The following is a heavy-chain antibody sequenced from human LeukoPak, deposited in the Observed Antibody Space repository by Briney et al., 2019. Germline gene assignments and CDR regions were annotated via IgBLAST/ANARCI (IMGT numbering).Heavy chain of an antibody. D-gene: IGHD3-9*01. CDR2: INHSGST. Sequence: SETLSLTCAVYGGSFSGYYWSWIRQPPGKGLEWIGEINHSGSTNYNLSLKSRVTISVDTSKNQFSLKLSSVTAADTAVYYCARGLMYYDILTGYTSADAFDIWGQGTMVTVSS. CDR1: GGSFSGYY. J-gene: IGHJ3*02. CDR3: ARGLMYYDILTGYTSADAFDI. V-gene: IGHV4-34*01.